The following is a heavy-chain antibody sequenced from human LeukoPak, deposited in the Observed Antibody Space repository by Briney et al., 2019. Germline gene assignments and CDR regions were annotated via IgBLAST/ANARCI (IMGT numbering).Heavy chain of an antibody. Sequence: PSETLSLTCTVSGGSISSHYWSWIRQPPGKGLEWIGEINHSGSTNYNPSLKSRVTISVDTSKNQFSLKLSSVTAADTAVYYCARVPVGATTGGIYYWGQGTLVTVSS. J-gene: IGHJ4*02. CDR2: INHSGST. CDR3: ARVPVGATTGGIYY. CDR1: GGSISSHY. D-gene: IGHD1-26*01. V-gene: IGHV4-34*01.